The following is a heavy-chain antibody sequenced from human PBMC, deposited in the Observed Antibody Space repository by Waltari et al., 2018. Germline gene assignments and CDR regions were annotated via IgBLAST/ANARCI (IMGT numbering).Heavy chain of an antibody. CDR3: AGVVVPAARNNWFDP. V-gene: IGHV7-4-1*02. CDR2: INTNTGNP. J-gene: IGHJ5*02. D-gene: IGHD2-2*01. Sequence: QVQLVPSGSELKKTGASVKVYCKASGYTFTSYAMTWVRQAPGQGLEWMGWINTNTGNPTYAQGFTGRFVFSLDTSVSTAYLQISSLKAEDTAVYYCAGVVVPAARNNWFDPWGQGTLVTVSS. CDR1: GYTFTSYA.